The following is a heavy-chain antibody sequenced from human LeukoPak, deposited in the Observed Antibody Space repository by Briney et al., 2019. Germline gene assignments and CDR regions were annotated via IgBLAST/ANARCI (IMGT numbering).Heavy chain of an antibody. D-gene: IGHD5-12*01. CDR2: IYSSGST. J-gene: IGHJ3*02. CDR3: ARGNSGYDYAFDI. V-gene: IGHV4-59*13. Sequence: SETLSLTCTVSGGSISSYHWSWIRQPTGKGLQWIGFIYSSGSTNYNPSLKSRVTISLDTSKNQFSLRVSSVTSADTAVYYCARGNSGYDYAFDIWGQGTMVTVSS. CDR1: GGSISSYH.